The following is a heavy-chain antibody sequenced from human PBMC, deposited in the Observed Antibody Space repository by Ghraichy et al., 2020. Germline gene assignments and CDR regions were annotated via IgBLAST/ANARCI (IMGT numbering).Heavy chain of an antibody. CDR3: ARDSCSGGSCHRPLDY. Sequence: GSLRLSCAASGFTFSSYNINWVRQAPGKGLEWVSSISSSSNYIYYADSVEGRFTISRDNAKNSLSLQMNSLRAEDTAVYYCARDSCSGGSCHRPLDYWGQGTLVTVSS. V-gene: IGHV3-21*06. CDR2: ISSSSNYI. CDR1: GFTFSSYN. J-gene: IGHJ4*02. D-gene: IGHD2-15*01.